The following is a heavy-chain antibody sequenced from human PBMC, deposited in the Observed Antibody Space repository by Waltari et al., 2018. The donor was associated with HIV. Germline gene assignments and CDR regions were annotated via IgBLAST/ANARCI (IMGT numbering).Heavy chain of an antibody. CDR3: ARGGFYGSGSKVN. J-gene: IGHJ4*02. CDR1: GFTFSSYW. Sequence: EVQLVESGGGLVQPGGSLRLSCAASGFTFSSYWMSWVRQAPGKGVGGVANIKQDGSEKYYVDSVNGRFTISRDNAENSLYLQMNSLRAEDTAVYYCARGGFYGSGSKVNWGQGTLVTVSS. D-gene: IGHD3-10*01. CDR2: IKQDGSEK. V-gene: IGHV3-7*04.